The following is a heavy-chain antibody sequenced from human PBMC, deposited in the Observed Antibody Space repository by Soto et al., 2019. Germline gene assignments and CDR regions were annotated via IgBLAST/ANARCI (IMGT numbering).Heavy chain of an antibody. CDR2: ISSSSSYI. J-gene: IGHJ3*02. D-gene: IGHD4-17*01. V-gene: IGHV3-21*01. Sequence: EVQLVESGGGLVKPGGSLRLSCAASGFTFSSYSMNWVRQAPGKGLEWVSSISSSSSYIYYADSVKGRFTISRDNAKNSLYLQMNSLRAEDTAVYYCARPGDYGDYVHAFDIWGQGTMVTVSS. CDR3: ARPGDYGDYVHAFDI. CDR1: GFTFSSYS.